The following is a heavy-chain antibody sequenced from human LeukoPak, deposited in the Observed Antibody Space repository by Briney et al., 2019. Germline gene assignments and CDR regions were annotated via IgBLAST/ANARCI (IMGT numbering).Heavy chain of an antibody. CDR3: AKGRYCSGGSCYSVVSNWFDP. CDR1: GFTFSDYY. V-gene: IGHV3-11*01. CDR2: ISSSGSTI. Sequence: GGSLRLSCAASGFTFSDYYMSWIRQAPGKGLEWVSYISSSGSTIYYADSVKGRFTISRDNSKNTLYLQMNSLRAEDTAVYYCAKGRYCSGGSCYSVVSNWFDPWGQGTLVTVSS. J-gene: IGHJ5*02. D-gene: IGHD2-15*01.